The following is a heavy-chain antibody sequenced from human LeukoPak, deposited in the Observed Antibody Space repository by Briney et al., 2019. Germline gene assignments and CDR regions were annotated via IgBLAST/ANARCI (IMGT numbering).Heavy chain of an antibody. J-gene: IGHJ4*02. V-gene: IGHV4-59*01. CDR2: IYYSGST. D-gene: IGHD3-22*01. CDR3: ARGGDYYDSSGYSFDY. Sequence: SETLSLTCTVSGGSISSYYWSWIRQPPGKGLEWIGCIYYSGSTNYNPSLKSRVTISVDTSKNQFSLKLSSVTAADTAVYYCARGGDYYDSSGYSFDYWGQGTLVTVSS. CDR1: GGSISSYY.